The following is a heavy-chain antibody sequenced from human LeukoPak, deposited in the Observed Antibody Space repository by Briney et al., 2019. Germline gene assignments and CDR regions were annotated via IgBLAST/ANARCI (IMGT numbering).Heavy chain of an antibody. CDR1: GFTFSSYN. CDR3: AREKGGFSGSYWFDL. J-gene: IGHJ5*02. D-gene: IGHD1-26*01. V-gene: IGHV3-48*01. CDR2: ISSSRSTI. Sequence: AGSLRLSCAASGFTFSSYNRNWVRQAPGKGLEWVSYISSSRSTIYYADSVKGRITISRDNAKNSPYLQMNSTTADATAVYCCAREKGGFSGSYWFDLGGQGTLVSVFS.